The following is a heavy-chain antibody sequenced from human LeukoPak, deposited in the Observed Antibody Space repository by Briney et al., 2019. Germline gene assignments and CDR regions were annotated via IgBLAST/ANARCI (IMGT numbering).Heavy chain of an antibody. D-gene: IGHD3-10*01. CDR3: ARRSGSDALDI. V-gene: IGHV5-51*01. Sequence: GESLKISCEGSGYSFTSYWIGWVRQMPGKGLDWMGIIYPGDSDTRYSPSFQGQVTIPADKSISTTYLQLSSLKASDTAIYYCARRSGSDALDIWGQGTMVTVSS. J-gene: IGHJ3*02. CDR1: GYSFTSYW. CDR2: IYPGDSDT.